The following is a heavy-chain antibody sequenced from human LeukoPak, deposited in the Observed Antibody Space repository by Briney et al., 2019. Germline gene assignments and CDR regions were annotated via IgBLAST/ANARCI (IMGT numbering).Heavy chain of an antibody. CDR1: VFAFSSSS. V-gene: IGHV3-21*01. D-gene: IGHD1-26*01. CDR3: ARDPYSGSYGDYYYYMDV. CDR2: ISGSTSYI. J-gene: IGHJ6*03. Sequence: GGSLRLSCAASVFAFSSSSMNWVRQAPGKGLEWVSSISGSTSYIYYADSVKGRFTISRDNAKNSLYLQMNSLRAEDTAVYYCARDPYSGSYGDYYYYMDVWGKGTTVTISS.